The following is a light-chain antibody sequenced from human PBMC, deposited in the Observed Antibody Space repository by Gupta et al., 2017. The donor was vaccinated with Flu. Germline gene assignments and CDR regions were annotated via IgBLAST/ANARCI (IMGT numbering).Light chain of an antibody. V-gene: IGLV8-61*01. Sequence: QSVVTQEPSSSVSPGGTVTLTCGLRSGSVSTSYYPSWYQQTPGQAPRTLIYSTNTRSSGVPDRFSGSILVNKAALTITVAQADDESDYYCVLYMGSGIWVFGGGTKLTGL. CDR1: SGSVSTSYY. J-gene: IGLJ3*02. CDR3: VLYMGSGIWV. CDR2: STN.